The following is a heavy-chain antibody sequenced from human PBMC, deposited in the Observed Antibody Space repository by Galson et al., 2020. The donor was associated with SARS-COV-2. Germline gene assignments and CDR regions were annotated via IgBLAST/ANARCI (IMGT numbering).Heavy chain of an antibody. J-gene: IGHJ6*03. CDR2: INHSGST. Sequence: SETLSLTCAVYGGSFSDYYWSWIRQPPGKGLEWIGEINHSGSTKSSPSLQSRVTIAVDTSKDQCSLKLTSMTAADRAVYYCARSRKDVTMIVVGVTAYYHYMDVWSKGTRVTISS. D-gene: IGHD3-22*01. CDR3: ARSRKDVTMIVVGVTAYYHYMDV. CDR1: GGSFSDYY. V-gene: IGHV4-34*01.